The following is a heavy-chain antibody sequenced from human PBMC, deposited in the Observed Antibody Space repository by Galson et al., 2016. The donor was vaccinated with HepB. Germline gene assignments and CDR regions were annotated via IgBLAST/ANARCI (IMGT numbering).Heavy chain of an antibody. CDR3: AKDSNNWSFDY. CDR1: GYSFANYH. CDR2: LHPSGVTT. V-gene: IGHV1-46*01. Sequence: SVKVSCKASGYSFANYHMQWVRQAPGQGLEWMGTLHPSGVTTNLAQKFRDRLTLTRDTSTGTFYLELTSLRSGDTAIYFCAKDSNNWSFDYWGQGTLVTVSS. J-gene: IGHJ4*02. D-gene: IGHD1-1*01.